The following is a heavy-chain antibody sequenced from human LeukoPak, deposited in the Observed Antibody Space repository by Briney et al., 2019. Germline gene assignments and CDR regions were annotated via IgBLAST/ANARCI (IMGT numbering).Heavy chain of an antibody. Sequence: ASVKVSCKASGGTFSSYAISWVRQAPGQGLEWMGGIIPIFGTANYAQKFQGRVTITADESTSTAYMELSSLRSEDTAVYYCAIRSYYYDSSGYLEAEYFQHWGQGTLVTVSS. V-gene: IGHV1-69*13. J-gene: IGHJ1*01. CDR2: IIPIFGTA. CDR3: AIRSYYYDSSGYLEAEYFQH. CDR1: GGTFSSYA. D-gene: IGHD3-22*01.